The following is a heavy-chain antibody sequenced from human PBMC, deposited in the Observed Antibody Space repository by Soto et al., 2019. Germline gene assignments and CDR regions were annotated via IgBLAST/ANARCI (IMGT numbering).Heavy chain of an antibody. Sequence: GGSLRLSCAASGCTVSSNYMSWVRQAPGKGLEWVSVIYSGGSTYYADSVKGRFTISRDNSKNTLYLQMNSLRAEDTAVYYCARDQGWQQLDDYYGKVVWGQGTTVTDS. V-gene: IGHV3-53*01. CDR3: ARDQGWQQLDDYYGKVV. CDR2: IYSGGST. J-gene: IGHJ6*02. D-gene: IGHD6-13*01. CDR1: GCTVSSNY.